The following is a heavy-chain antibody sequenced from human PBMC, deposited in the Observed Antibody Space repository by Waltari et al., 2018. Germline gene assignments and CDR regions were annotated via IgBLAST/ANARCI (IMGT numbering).Heavy chain of an antibody. D-gene: IGHD1-20*01. V-gene: IGHV4-59*01. Sequence: QVRLQESGPGLVKPSETLSLTCSVSGGSMSRYYWPWIRQPPGKGLERIGYIYYTGTTNSTPPLKGQVTISVDPSKNQFSLRLTSVTAAETAVYYCAGGRNWTDVNFNFDSWGQGTLVTVSS. CDR3: AGGRNWTDVNFNFDS. CDR2: IYYTGTT. CDR1: GGSMSRYY. J-gene: IGHJ4*02.